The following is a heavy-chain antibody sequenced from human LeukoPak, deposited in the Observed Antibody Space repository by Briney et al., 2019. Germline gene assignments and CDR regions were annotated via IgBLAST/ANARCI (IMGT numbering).Heavy chain of an antibody. D-gene: IGHD6-13*01. CDR2: IWYDGSTT. CDR1: GFTFSDYA. V-gene: IGHV3-33*01. J-gene: IGHJ6*02. Sequence: GGSLRLSCAASGFTFSDYAMHWVRQAPGKGLEWVAVIWYDGSTTYYGDFVKGRFTISRDNSKNTLFLEMNSLRVEDTAIYYCARALYSGRWYGMDVWGQGTTVTVSS. CDR3: ARALYSGRWYGMDV.